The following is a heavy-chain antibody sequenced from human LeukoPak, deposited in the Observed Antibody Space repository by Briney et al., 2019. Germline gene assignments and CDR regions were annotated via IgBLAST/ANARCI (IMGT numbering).Heavy chain of an antibody. CDR2: IFIANSDT. Sequence: GESLQISCKTSGCSFITYWIGWVRQLPGNGLEWMGNIFIANSDTRYNPSLHGQVTMSADKSSKTAYLELSNLKASDTAIYYCAREAVARFGYMDACGNGTKVSVSS. CDR3: AREAVARFGYMDA. J-gene: IGHJ6*03. V-gene: IGHV5-51*01. CDR1: GCSFITYW. D-gene: IGHD6-19*01.